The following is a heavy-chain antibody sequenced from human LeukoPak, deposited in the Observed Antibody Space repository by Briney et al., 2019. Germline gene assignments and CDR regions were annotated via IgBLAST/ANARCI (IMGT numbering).Heavy chain of an antibody. V-gene: IGHV4-59*11. CDR2: IYYSGST. CDR3: ASDGDSGCPAP. CDR1: GGSISGHY. D-gene: IGHD6-19*01. Sequence: PSETLSLTCTVSGGSISGHYWSWIRLPPGKGLEWIGYIYYSGSTSYNPSLKTRVTISLDTSKNQFSLKLSSMTAADTAVYYCASDGDSGCPAPWGQGTLATVSS. J-gene: IGHJ5*02.